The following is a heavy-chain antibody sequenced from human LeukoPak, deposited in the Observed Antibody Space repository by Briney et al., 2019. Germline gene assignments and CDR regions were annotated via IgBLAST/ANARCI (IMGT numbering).Heavy chain of an antibody. D-gene: IGHD2-15*01. CDR3: PTGYCSGGSCYGGSSPPFDY. CDR2: IYYSGST. V-gene: IGHV4-31*03. CDR1: GGSISSGGYY. J-gene: IGHJ4*02. Sequence: SETLSLTCTVSGGSISSGGYYWSWIRQHPGKGLEWIGYIYYSGSTYYNPSLKSRVTISVDTSKNQFSLKLSSVTAADTAVYYCPTGYCSGGSCYGGSSPPFDYWGQGTLVTVSS.